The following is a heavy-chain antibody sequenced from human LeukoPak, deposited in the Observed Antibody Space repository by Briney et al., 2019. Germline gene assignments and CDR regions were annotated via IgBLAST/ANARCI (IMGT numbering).Heavy chain of an antibody. CDR2: IYSGGTT. J-gene: IGHJ5*02. V-gene: IGHV3-66*02. CDR3: ARGITGSNNWFDP. D-gene: IGHD1-20*01. CDR1: GFTVSSNY. Sequence: GGSLRLSCAASGFTVSSNYMSWVRQAPGKGLEWVSVIYSGGTTYYTNSVKGRFTISRDNSKNTLYLQMNSLRADDTAVYYCARGITGSNNWFDPWGQGTLVTVSS.